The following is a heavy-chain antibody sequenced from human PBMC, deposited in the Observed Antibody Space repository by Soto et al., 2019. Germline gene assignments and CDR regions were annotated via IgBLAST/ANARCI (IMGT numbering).Heavy chain of an antibody. J-gene: IGHJ4*02. CDR1: GLTFADSG. Sequence: GGSLRPSCAASGLTFADSGMHWVRQAPGKGLEWVSGISWNSGKIGYADSVKGRFSISRDNAKNSLCLQMNSLRTEDTALYYCAKDIGLQLRRFDYWGQGTQVTVSS. CDR2: ISWNSGKI. V-gene: IGHV3-9*01. CDR3: AKDIGLQLRRFDY. D-gene: IGHD3-16*01.